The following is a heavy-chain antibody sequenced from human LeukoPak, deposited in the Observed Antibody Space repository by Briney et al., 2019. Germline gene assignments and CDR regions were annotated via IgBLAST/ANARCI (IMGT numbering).Heavy chain of an antibody. V-gene: IGHV4-4*07. CDR2: LYTSGSI. Sequence: WETLSLTCTVSGASISNYYWSWIRQPAGKGLEWIGRLYTSGSINFNPSLKSRITMSVDTSKNQFSLRLSSVTAADTAVYYCAGATWGSGYFDYWGQRTQVTVSS. J-gene: IGHJ4*02. CDR1: GASISNYY. CDR3: AGATWGSGYFDY. D-gene: IGHD7-27*01.